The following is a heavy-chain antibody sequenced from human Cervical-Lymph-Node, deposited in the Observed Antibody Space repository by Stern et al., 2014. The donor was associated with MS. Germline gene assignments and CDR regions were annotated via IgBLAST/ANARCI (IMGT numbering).Heavy chain of an antibody. CDR1: GGIFSNSA. J-gene: IGHJ6*02. V-gene: IGHV1-69*01. CDR3: ARDSDILFAMDV. D-gene: IGHD2-15*01. CDR2: IIPLFGTA. Sequence: VQLLESGAEVKNPGSSVKVSCKASGGIFSNSAFSWVRQAPGQGLEWMGVIIPLFGTAHYAQNFQGRLTITADELTSTAYMELSSLRADDTAVYYCARDSDILFAMDVWGQGTTVTVSS.